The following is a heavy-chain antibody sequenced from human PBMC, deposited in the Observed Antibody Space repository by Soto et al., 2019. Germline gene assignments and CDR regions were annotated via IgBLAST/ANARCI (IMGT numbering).Heavy chain of an antibody. CDR3: ARGCYGDNVSYWYFDL. D-gene: IGHD4-17*01. CDR1: GYTFTTYY. Sequence: QVQLVQSGAEVKKPGASVEVSCKASGYTFTTYYIHWVRHAPGQALEWMVVINPVGVSTKYAQKFQDRVTMTSDTPTSTVYMDLRSLRYEDTAVYFCARGCYGDNVSYWYFDLCGRGTQVTVSP. V-gene: IGHV1-46*01. CDR2: INPVGVST. J-gene: IGHJ2*01.